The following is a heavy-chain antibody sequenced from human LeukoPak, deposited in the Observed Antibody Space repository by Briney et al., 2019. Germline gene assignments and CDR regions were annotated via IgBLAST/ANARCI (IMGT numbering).Heavy chain of an antibody. D-gene: IGHD4/OR15-4a*01. Sequence: GGSLRLSCTVSGFTVSSNSMSWVRQTPGKGLEWVSFIYSDNTHYSGSVKGRFTTSRDNSKNTLYLQMNSLRAEDTAVYYCARRAGAYSHPYDYWGQGTLVTVSS. J-gene: IGHJ4*02. CDR1: GFTVSSNS. CDR3: ARRAGAYSHPYDY. V-gene: IGHV3-53*01. CDR2: IYSDNT.